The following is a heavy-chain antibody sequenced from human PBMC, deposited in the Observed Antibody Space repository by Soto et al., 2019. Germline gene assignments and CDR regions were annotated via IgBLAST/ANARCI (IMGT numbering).Heavy chain of an antibody. CDR1: GGSISSYY. V-gene: IGHV4-59*08. CDR2: IYYSGST. J-gene: IGHJ3*02. Sequence: SETLSLTCTVSGGSISSYYWSWIRQPPGKGLEWIGYIYYSGSTNYNPSLKSRVTISVDTSKNQFSLKLSSVTAADTAVYYCARQGDYIWGSYRFSAFDIWGQGTMVTVSS. CDR3: ARQGDYIWGSYRFSAFDI. D-gene: IGHD3-16*02.